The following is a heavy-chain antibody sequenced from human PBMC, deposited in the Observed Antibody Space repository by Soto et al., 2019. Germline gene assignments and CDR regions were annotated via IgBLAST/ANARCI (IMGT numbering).Heavy chain of an antibody. CDR1: GYTFTSYG. J-gene: IGHJ6*02. CDR3: ARTRSDILTGYYRGIVDYGMDV. CDR2: ISAYNGNT. Sequence: ASVKVSCKASGYTFTSYGISWVRQAPGQGLEWMGWISAYNGNTNYAQKLQGRVTMTTDTSTSTAYMELRSLRSDDTAVYYCARTRSDILTGYYRGIVDYGMDVWG. D-gene: IGHD3-9*01. V-gene: IGHV1-18*01.